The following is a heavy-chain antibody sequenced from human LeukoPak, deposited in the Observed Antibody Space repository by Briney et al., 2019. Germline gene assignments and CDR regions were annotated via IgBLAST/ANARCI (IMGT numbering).Heavy chain of an antibody. V-gene: IGHV3-74*01. Sequence: SGGSLRLSCAASGFTFSSYFWMHWVRQAPGKGLVWVSRIKSDGSSSTYADSVKGRFTISRDNSKNTLYLQMNSLRAEDTAVYYCAKARTGQLVSPVDYWGQGTLVTVSS. J-gene: IGHJ4*02. CDR2: IKSDGSSS. CDR3: AKARTGQLVSPVDY. CDR1: GFTFSSYFW. D-gene: IGHD6-6*01.